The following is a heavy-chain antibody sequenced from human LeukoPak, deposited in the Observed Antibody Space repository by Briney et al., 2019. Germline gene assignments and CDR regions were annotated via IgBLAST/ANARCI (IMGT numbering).Heavy chain of an antibody. V-gene: IGHV3-21*01. CDR1: GFTFSSYS. CDR3: ARGAVVPYCSSTSCRAYYFDY. CDR2: ISSSSSYI. J-gene: IGHJ4*02. Sequence: GGSLRLSYAASGFTFSSYSMNWVRQAPGKGLEWVSSISSSSSYIYYADSVKGRFTISRDNAKNSLYLQMNSLRAEDTAVYYCARGAVVPYCSSTSCRAYYFDYWGQGTLVTVSS. D-gene: IGHD2-2*01.